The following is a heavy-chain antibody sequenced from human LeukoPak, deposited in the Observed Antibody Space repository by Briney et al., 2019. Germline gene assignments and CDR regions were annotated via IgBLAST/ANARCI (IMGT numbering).Heavy chain of an antibody. D-gene: IGHD6-19*01. Sequence: PGGSLRLSCAASGFTVSSNYMSWVRQAPGKGLEWVSVIYSGGSTYYADSVKGRFTISRDNAKNSLYLQMNSLRAEDTAVYYCARGSHIAVASSGWFDPWGQGTLVTVSS. V-gene: IGHV3-66*01. CDR1: GFTVSSNY. J-gene: IGHJ5*02. CDR3: ARGSHIAVASSGWFDP. CDR2: IYSGGST.